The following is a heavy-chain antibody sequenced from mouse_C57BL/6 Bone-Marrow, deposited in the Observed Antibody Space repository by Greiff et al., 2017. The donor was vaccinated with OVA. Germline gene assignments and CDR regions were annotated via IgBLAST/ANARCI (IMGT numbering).Heavy chain of an antibody. CDR2: IRNKANNHAT. CDR3: TRRDGYYLGDY. D-gene: IGHD2-3*01. J-gene: IGHJ4*01. Sequence: EVQLQESGGGLVQPGGSMKLSCAASGFTFSDAWMDWVRQSPEKGLEWVAEIRNKANNHATYYAESVKGRFTISRDDSKSSVYLQMNSLRAEDTGIDYCTRRDGYYLGDYWGQGTSVTVSS. V-gene: IGHV6-6*01. CDR1: GFTFSDAW.